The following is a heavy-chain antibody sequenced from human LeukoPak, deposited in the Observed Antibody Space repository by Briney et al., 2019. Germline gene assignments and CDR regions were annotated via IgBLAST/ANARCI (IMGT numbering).Heavy chain of an antibody. CDR2: INRDGSST. CDR3: TLSSYGDHVGVDAFDI. CDR1: GFTFSSYW. Sequence: GGSLRLSCAASGFTFSSYWMHWVRQAPGKGLVWVSRINRDGSSTSYADSVKGRFTISRDNAKNTVYLQMNSLSAEDTAMYYCTLSSYGDHVGVDAFDIWGQGTMVTVSS. D-gene: IGHD4-17*01. V-gene: IGHV3-74*01. J-gene: IGHJ3*02.